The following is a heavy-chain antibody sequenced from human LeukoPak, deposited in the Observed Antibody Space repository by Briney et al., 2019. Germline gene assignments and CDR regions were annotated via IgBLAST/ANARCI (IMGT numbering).Heavy chain of an antibody. V-gene: IGHV3-7*04. CDR3: VRGDWYFES. Sequence: GGSLRLSCATSGFNFSDSRMTWVRQGPGKGLQWAANINRDGSEKHFLDSVEGRSTISRDNARKSLYLQMSSLRPQDTAVYFCVRGDWYFESWGQGTLVTVSS. J-gene: IGHJ4*02. D-gene: IGHD2-21*01. CDR1: GFNFSDSR. CDR2: INRDGSEK.